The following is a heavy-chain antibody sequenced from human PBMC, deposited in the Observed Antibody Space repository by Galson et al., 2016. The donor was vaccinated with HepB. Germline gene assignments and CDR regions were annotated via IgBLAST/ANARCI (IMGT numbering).Heavy chain of an antibody. CDR2: IISSGTYF. D-gene: IGHD3-3*01. Sequence: SLRLSCAASGFTFSSYSINWLRQAPGKGLEWVSSIISSGTYFYCADSVQGRFTISGDDAKNSLYLQMNNLTAEDTAVYYCARDRSIFGVVVGDYYFDSWGQGTLVSVSS. CDR3: ARDRSIFGVVVGDYYFDS. J-gene: IGHJ4*02. V-gene: IGHV3-21*01. CDR1: GFTFSSYS.